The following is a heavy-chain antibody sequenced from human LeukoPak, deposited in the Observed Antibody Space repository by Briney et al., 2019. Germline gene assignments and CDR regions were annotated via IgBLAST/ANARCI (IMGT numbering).Heavy chain of an antibody. D-gene: IGHD1-1*01. J-gene: IGHJ3*02. V-gene: IGHV4-59*12. Sequence: SETLSLTCTVSGGSISSYYWSWIRQPPGKGLEWIGYIYYSGSTNYNPSLKSRVTISVDTSKNQFSLKLSSVTAADTAVYYCAREERLHDAFDIWGQGTMVTVSS. CDR1: GGSISSYY. CDR3: AREERLHDAFDI. CDR2: IYYSGST.